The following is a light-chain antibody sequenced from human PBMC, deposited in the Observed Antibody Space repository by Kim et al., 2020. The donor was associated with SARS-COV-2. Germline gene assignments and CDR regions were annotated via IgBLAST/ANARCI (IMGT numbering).Light chain of an antibody. CDR3: QQSYSTRPT. J-gene: IGKJ2*01. V-gene: IGKV1-39*01. Sequence: IQLTQSPSSLSASVGDRVSITCRASQSISSYLNWYQQRPGRAPKLLIYAASSLQSGVPSRFSGSGSGTDFTLTIRSLQLEDFASYYCQQSYSTRPTFGQGTKLEI. CDR1: QSISSY. CDR2: AAS.